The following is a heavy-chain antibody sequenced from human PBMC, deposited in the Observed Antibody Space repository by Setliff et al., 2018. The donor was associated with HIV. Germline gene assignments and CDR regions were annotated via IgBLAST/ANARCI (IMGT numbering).Heavy chain of an antibody. CDR3: AGAPYVSGSFGWFDP. CDR1: GGSISSSTYY. CDR2: MSYTGIN. Sequence: PSETLSLTCTVSGGSISSSTYYWNWFRQSPGKGLEWIGYMSYTGINNYNPSLKSLVTISLDTSKNQFSLKLTSVTAADTAVYYCAGAPYVSGSFGWFDPWGQGTLVTVSS. V-gene: IGHV4-31*01. J-gene: IGHJ5*02. D-gene: IGHD3-10*01.